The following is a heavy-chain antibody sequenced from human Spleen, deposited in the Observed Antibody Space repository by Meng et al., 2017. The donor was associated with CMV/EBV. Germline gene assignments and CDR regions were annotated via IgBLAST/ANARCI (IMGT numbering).Heavy chain of an antibody. CDR3: AKSGDDSNYAGSWFDP. D-gene: IGHD4-11*01. V-gene: IGHV3-9*01. J-gene: IGHJ5*02. CDR1: GFTFDDYA. Sequence: GGSLRLSCAASGFTFDDYAMSWVRQAPGKGLEWVSGISWNSGSIGYADSVKGRFTISRDNAKNSLYLQMNSLRAEDTALYYCAKSGDDSNYAGSWFDPWGQGTLVTVSS. CDR2: ISWNSGSI.